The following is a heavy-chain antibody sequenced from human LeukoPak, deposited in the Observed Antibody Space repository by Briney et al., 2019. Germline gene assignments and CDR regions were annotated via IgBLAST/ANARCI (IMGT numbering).Heavy chain of an antibody. D-gene: IGHD3-3*01. CDR3: ATFGVIVRNDYLDY. CDR1: GFIFRSYA. CDR2: ITAKGDAT. Sequence: GGSLRLSFVSSGFIFRSYAVTSVRQAPGKGLEWVSSITAKGDATYYADSVKGRFTISRDNSKNTLYLQMSSLRAEDTAVYYCATFGVIVRNDYLDYWGRGALVAVSS. V-gene: IGHV3-23*01. J-gene: IGHJ4*02.